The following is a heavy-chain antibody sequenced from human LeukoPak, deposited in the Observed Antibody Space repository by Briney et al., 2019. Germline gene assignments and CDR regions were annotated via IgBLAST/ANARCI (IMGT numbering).Heavy chain of an antibody. CDR2: SIPIFGTS. CDR3: LSHLIFGVVIESYYYYGMDV. V-gene: IGHV1-69*13. D-gene: IGHD3-3*01. CDR1: GGTFSSYA. Sequence: SVKVSCKASGGTFSSYAIRWVRQAPGQGHEGMGGSIPIFGTSNYAQKFQGRVTITADESTSTAYMELSSLRSEDTAVYYCLSHLIFGVVIESYYYYGMDVWGQGTTVTVSS. J-gene: IGHJ6*02.